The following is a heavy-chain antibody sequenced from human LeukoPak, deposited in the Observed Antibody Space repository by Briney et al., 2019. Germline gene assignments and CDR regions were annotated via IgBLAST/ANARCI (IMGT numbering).Heavy chain of an antibody. CDR3: ARIPGYCSGGSCYAAVDWFDP. D-gene: IGHD2-15*01. CDR1: GFTVTSNY. V-gene: IGHV3-53*01. CDR2: ISSGGNT. Sequence: PGGSLRLSCAASGFTVTSNYMTWVRQAPGKGLEWVSVISSGGNTYYADSVKGRFTISRDNAKNSLYLQMNSLRAEDTAVYYCARIPGYCSGGSCYAAVDWFDPWGQGTLVTVSS. J-gene: IGHJ5*02.